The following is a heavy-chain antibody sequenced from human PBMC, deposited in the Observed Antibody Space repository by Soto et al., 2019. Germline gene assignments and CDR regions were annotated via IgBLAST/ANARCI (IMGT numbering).Heavy chain of an antibody. V-gene: IGHV1-8*01. CDR2: MNPGSGDT. J-gene: IGHJ5*02. Sequence: ASVKVSCKASGYSFTNNDVSWVRQATGQGLEWMGWMNPGSGDTGYAQKFQGRVTMARDISTATAYMELSSLRSDDTATYYCARMATFGSLNWFDPWGQGTLVTVSS. D-gene: IGHD3-16*01. CDR1: GYSFTNND. CDR3: ARMATFGSLNWFDP.